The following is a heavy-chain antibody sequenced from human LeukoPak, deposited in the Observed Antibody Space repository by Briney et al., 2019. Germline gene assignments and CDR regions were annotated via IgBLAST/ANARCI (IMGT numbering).Heavy chain of an antibody. J-gene: IGHJ6*03. CDR1: GFTFSSYG. Sequence: PGGSLRLSCAASGFTFSSYGMHWVRQAPGKGLEWVAVISYDGSNKYYADSVKGRFTISRDNSKNTLYLQMNSLRAEDTAVYYCAREIEEYYYYYMDVWGKGTTVTISS. CDR3: AREIEEYYYYYMDV. CDR2: ISYDGSNK. V-gene: IGHV3-30*03.